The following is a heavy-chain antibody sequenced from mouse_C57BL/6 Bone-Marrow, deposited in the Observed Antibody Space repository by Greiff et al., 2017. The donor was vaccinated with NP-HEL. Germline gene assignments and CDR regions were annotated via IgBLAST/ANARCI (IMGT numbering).Heavy chain of an antibody. CDR2: IYPRSGNT. CDR3: ASSNYYGSSYWFAY. J-gene: IGHJ3*01. Sequence: VQLQESGAELARPGASVKLSCKASGYTFTSYGISWVKQRTGQGLEWIGEIYPRSGNTYYNEKFKGKATLTADKSSSTAYMELRSLTSEDSAVYYCASSNYYGSSYWFAYWGQGTLVTVSA. D-gene: IGHD1-1*01. V-gene: IGHV1-81*01. CDR1: GYTFTSYG.